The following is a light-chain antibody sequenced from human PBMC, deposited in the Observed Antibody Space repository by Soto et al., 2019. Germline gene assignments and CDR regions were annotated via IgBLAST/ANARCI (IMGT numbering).Light chain of an antibody. CDR1: QDITTY. Sequence: DIQMTPSPSSLSASVGDRVTITCRAIQDITTYLAWYQQKSGKPPQLLIYAASTLHAGVPSRFSGGGSGTNFTLTISSLQPEDVATYYCQNYFSVPHTFGGGTKVEIK. CDR2: AAS. CDR3: QNYFSVPHT. J-gene: IGKJ4*01. V-gene: IGKV1-27*01.